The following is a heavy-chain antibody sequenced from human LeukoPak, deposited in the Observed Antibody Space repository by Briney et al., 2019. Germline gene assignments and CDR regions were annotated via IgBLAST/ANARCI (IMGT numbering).Heavy chain of an antibody. CDR1: GFTFDDYT. CDR3: ARHDFWSGFKGGDY. D-gene: IGHD3-3*01. J-gene: IGHJ4*02. CDR2: ISWDGGDT. Sequence: GGSLRLSCAASGFTFDDYTMHWVRQAPGKGLEWVSLISWDGGDTYYADSVKGRFTISRDNAKNSLYLQMNSLRAEDTAFYYCARHDFWSGFKGGDYWGQGTLVTVSS. V-gene: IGHV3-43*01.